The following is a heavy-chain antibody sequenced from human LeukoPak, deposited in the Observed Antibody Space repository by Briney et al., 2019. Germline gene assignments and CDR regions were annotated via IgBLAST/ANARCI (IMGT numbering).Heavy chain of an antibody. Sequence: SETLSLTCTVSGGSFGISSYYWAWIRQTPGMGLEWIGSIYYRGDTLCKPSLQSRVTISLDTSKSQFSLTLNSATAADTAVYYCARHGLPYFDYWGQGAPVTVSS. CDR1: GGSFGISSYY. J-gene: IGHJ4*02. CDR2: IYYRGDT. D-gene: IGHD3/OR15-3a*01. V-gene: IGHV4-39*01. CDR3: ARHGLPYFDY.